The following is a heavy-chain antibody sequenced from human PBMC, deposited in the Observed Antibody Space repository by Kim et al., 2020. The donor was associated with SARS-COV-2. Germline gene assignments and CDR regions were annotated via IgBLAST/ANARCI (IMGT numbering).Heavy chain of an antibody. J-gene: IGHJ4*02. Sequence: SETLSLTCTVSGGSISSSSYYWGWIRQPPGKGLEWIGSIYYSGSTYYNPSLKSRVTISVDTSKNQFSLKLSSVTAADTAVYYCARGGCSGGSCYPDYWGQGTLVTVSS. CDR2: IYYSGST. V-gene: IGHV4-39*01. CDR1: GGSISSSSYY. CDR3: ARGGCSGGSCYPDY. D-gene: IGHD2-15*01.